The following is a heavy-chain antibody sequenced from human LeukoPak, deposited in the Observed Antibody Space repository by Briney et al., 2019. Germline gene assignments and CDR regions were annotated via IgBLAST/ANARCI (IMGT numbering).Heavy chain of an antibody. V-gene: IGHV3-11*05. CDR1: GFTFSDYY. J-gene: IGHJ6*02. CDR3: ARDMCSSTSCYDYYYGMDV. D-gene: IGHD2-2*01. CDR2: ISSSSSYT. Sequence: GGPLRLSCAASGFTFSDYYMSWLRQAPGKGLEWVSYISSSSSYTNYADSVKGRFTISRDNAKNSLYLQMNSLRAEDTAVYYCARDMCSSTSCYDYYYGMDVWGQGTTVTVSS.